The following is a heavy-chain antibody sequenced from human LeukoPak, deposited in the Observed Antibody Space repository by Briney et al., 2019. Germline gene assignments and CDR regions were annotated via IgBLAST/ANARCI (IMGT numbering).Heavy chain of an antibody. Sequence: SETLSLTCTVSGGSISNYYWSWIRQPPGKGLEWIGEINHSGSTNYNPSLKSRVTISVDTSKNQFSLKLSSVTAADTAVYYCARGRGFYGSGDWGQGTLVTVSS. CDR2: INHSGST. V-gene: IGHV4-34*01. D-gene: IGHD3-10*01. CDR3: ARGRGFYGSGD. CDR1: GGSISNYY. J-gene: IGHJ1*01.